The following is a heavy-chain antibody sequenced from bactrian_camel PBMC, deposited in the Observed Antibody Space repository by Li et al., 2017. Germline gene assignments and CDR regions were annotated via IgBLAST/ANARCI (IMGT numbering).Heavy chain of an antibody. CDR3: AADECDDESDYVEEYNY. CDR1: GYTYDTYC. J-gene: IGHJ4*01. CDR2: IGSDGDS. Sequence: HVQLVESGGGSVQIGGSLRLSCEAPGYTYDTYCMGWFRQAPGKEREGIATIGSDGDSAYVESMKGRFTISVDTAKNILYLQMNNLKPEDTAMYYCAADECDDESDYVEEYNYWGQGTQVTVS. V-gene: IGHV3S55*01. D-gene: IGHD4*01.